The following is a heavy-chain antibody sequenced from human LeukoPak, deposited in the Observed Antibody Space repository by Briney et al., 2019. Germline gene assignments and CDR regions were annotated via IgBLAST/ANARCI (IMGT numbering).Heavy chain of an antibody. V-gene: IGHV3-48*01. Sequence: PGGSLSLSCAASGFTFSSYSMNWFRRPPGKGREWVSYISSSSSTIYYAESVKGRFTISRDNAKNSLYLQMNSLRAEDTAVYYCARELYTGSWYVPRWFDPWGQGTLVTVSS. CDR1: GFTFSSYS. CDR2: ISSSSSTI. J-gene: IGHJ5*02. D-gene: IGHD6-13*01. CDR3: ARELYTGSWYVPRWFDP.